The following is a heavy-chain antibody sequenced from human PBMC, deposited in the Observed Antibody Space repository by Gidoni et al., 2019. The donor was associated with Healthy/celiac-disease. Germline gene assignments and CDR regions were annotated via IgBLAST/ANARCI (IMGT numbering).Heavy chain of an antibody. CDR3: AREPTIFGVVITSPHYYYYGMDV. CDR2: ISSSSSYI. Sequence: EVQLVESGGGLVKPGGSLRLSCAASGFTFSSDSLNWVRQAPGKGLEWVSSISSSSSYIYYADSVKGRFTISRDNAKNSLYLQMNSLRAEDTAVYYCAREPTIFGVVITSPHYYYYGMDVWGQGTTVTVSS. CDR1: GFTFSSDS. V-gene: IGHV3-21*01. J-gene: IGHJ6*02. D-gene: IGHD3-3*01.